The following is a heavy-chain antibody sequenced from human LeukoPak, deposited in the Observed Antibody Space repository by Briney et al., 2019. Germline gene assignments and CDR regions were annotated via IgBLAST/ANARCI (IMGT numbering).Heavy chain of an antibody. Sequence: GGSLRLSCAASGVTFSNYDMYWIRQAPGKGLEWVSAITYSGAHPQYADSVRGRFTISRDNPQNTLYLQMNSLRAEDTAVYYCARTYYYDSSGYFPLPPGYWGQGTLVTVSS. CDR1: GVTFSNYD. V-gene: IGHV3-23*01. CDR3: ARTYYYDSSGYFPLPPGY. J-gene: IGHJ4*02. CDR2: ITYSGAHP. D-gene: IGHD3-22*01.